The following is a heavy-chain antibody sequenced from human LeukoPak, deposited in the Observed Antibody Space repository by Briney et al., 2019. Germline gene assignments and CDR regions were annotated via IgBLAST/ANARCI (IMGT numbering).Heavy chain of an antibody. J-gene: IGHJ6*03. V-gene: IGHV4-4*07. CDR3: ARSFLDYMDV. Sequence: SETLSLTCTVSGESINPYYWNWIRQPAGKGREWIGHIYKSGSTNYNPSLKSRVTMSLDTSENQFSLKLRSVTAADTAVYFCARSFLDYMDVWGKGTTVTVSS. CDR2: IYKSGST. D-gene: IGHD2/OR15-2a*01. CDR1: GESINPYY.